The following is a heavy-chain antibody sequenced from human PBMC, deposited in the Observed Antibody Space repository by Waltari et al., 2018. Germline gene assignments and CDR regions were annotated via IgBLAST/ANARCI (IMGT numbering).Heavy chain of an antibody. D-gene: IGHD6-13*01. CDR2: IQPSSGVS. J-gene: IGHJ4*02. CDR3: ARRKGLGEQLVGLDY. Sequence: QVQLVQSGSEVKKPGASVKVSCKASGYTFTSYGIGWVRQAPGEGLEWMGWIQPSSGVSHYAQKFQGRITMTRDTSTSTAYMELSSLRSDDTAFYYCARRKGLGEQLVGLDYWGQGTLVTVSS. CDR1: GYTFTSYG. V-gene: IGHV1-2*02.